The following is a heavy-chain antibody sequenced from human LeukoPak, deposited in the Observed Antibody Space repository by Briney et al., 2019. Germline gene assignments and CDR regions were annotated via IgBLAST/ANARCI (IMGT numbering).Heavy chain of an antibody. CDR1: GGFISSYY. CDR2: IYYSGST. D-gene: IGHD2-15*01. V-gene: IGHV4-59*01. CDR3: AREGGSGGSAYYFDY. J-gene: IGHJ4*02. Sequence: SETLSLTCTVSGGFISSYYWSWIRQPPGKGLEWIGYIYYSGSTNYNPSLKSRVTISVDTSKNQFSLKLSSVTAADTAVYYCAREGGSGGSAYYFDYWGQGTLVTVSS.